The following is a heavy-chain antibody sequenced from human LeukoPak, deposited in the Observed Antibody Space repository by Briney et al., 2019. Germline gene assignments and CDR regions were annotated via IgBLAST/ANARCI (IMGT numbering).Heavy chain of an antibody. Sequence: GGSLRLSCAASGFTFSNSAMNWVRQVPGKGLEWVSSIDYDSSQIYYAASVRGRFTISRDNARNSVYLQMNSLRVEDTAVYYCARDPLRYLRVGHYDYWGQGTLVAVSS. D-gene: IGHD3-9*01. CDR1: GFTFSNSA. V-gene: IGHV3-21*01. CDR3: ARDPLRYLRVGHYDY. CDR2: IDYDSSQI. J-gene: IGHJ4*02.